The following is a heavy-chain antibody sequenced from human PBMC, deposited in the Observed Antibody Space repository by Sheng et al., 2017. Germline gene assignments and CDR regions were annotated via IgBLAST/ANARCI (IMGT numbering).Heavy chain of an antibody. D-gene: IGHD4-17*01. CDR1: GFTFSSYA. J-gene: IGHJ4*02. V-gene: IGHV3-30*01. CDR2: ISYDGSNK. CDR3: ARSDYGDYLYYFDY. Sequence: QVQLVESGGGVVQPGRSLRLSCAASGFTFSSYAMHWVRQAPGKGLEWVAVISYDGSNKYYADSVKGRFTISRDNSKNTLYLQMNSLRAEDTAVYYCARSDYGDYLYYFDYWGQGTLVTVSS.